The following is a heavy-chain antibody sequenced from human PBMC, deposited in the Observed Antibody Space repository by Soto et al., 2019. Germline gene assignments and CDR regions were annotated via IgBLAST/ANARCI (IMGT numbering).Heavy chain of an antibody. Sequence: QVHLQESGPGLVKPSQTLSLTCTVSGGSISSGGYYWSWIRQHPGKGLEWIGYIYYRGDTYYNPSLKRRVTVSVDTSQNQCSLKLRSVTAADTAVFYCARVRIYTRHGLGSHYFDNWGQGILVTVSS. CDR2: IYYRGDT. J-gene: IGHJ4*02. V-gene: IGHV4-31*03. CDR1: GGSISSGGYY. CDR3: ARVRIYTRHGLGSHYFDN. D-gene: IGHD3-10*01.